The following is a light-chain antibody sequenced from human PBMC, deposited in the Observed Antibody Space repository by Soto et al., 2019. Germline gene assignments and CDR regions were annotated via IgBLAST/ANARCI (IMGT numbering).Light chain of an antibody. CDR2: KAS. J-gene: IGKJ1*01. CDR3: QHYNSYSEA. V-gene: IGKV1-5*03. Sequence: IQMTQYPSTLSGSVGDRVTIKCRASQTIXSRFGWFQPKPGEAPKFLXSKASTLKSGGPSRLSGSGSATEFTLTISSLQPYDFANYYYQHYNSYSEAFGQGTKVDI. CDR1: QTIXSR.